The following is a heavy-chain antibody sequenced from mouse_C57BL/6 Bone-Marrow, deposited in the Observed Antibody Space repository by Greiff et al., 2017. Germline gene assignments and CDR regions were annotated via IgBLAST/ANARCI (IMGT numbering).Heavy chain of an antibody. D-gene: IGHD2-4*01. CDR3: ARDDSWFAY. J-gene: IGHJ3*01. CDR2: INPSSGYT. Sequence: VKLMESGAELARPGASVKMSCKASGYTFTSYTMHWVKQRPGQGLEWIGYINPSSGYTKYNQKFKDKATLTADKSSSTAYMQLSSLTSEDSAVYYCARDDSWFAYWGQGTLVTVSA. V-gene: IGHV1-4*01. CDR1: GYTFTSYT.